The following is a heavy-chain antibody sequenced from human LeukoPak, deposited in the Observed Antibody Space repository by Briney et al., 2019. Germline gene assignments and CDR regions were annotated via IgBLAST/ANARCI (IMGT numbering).Heavy chain of an antibody. V-gene: IGHV4-39*07. CDR1: GVSISSSNSY. J-gene: IGHJ3*02. CDR3: ARARNYYDSSDYYYEGDAFDI. Sequence: SETLSLTCTVSGVSISSSNSYWGWIRQPPGKGLKWIGSIYYSGNTYYNPSLKSRVTISVDTSKNQFSLKLSSVTAADTAVYFCARARNYYDSSDYYYEGDAFDIWGQGTMVTVSS. D-gene: IGHD3-22*01. CDR2: IYYSGNT.